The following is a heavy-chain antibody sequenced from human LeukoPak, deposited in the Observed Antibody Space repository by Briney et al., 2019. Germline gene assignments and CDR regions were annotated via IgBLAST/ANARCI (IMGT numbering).Heavy chain of an antibody. D-gene: IGHD3-22*01. Sequence: KPSETLSLTCTVSGGSISSYYWSWIRQPPGKGLEWIGYIYYSGSTNYNPSLKSRVTISVDTSKNQFSLKLSSVTAADTAVYYCARQIGYYYGMDVWGQGTTVTVSS. CDR2: IYYSGST. CDR3: ARQIGYYYGMDV. V-gene: IGHV4-59*01. J-gene: IGHJ6*02. CDR1: GGSISSYY.